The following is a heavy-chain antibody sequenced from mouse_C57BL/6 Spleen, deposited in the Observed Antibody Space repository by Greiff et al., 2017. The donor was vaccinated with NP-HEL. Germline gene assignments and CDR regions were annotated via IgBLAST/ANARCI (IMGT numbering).Heavy chain of an antibody. CDR3: ARSPRDGYYAMDY. D-gene: IGHD3-1*01. Sequence: VQLQQSGPELVKPGASVKIPCKASGYTFTDYNMDWVKQSHGKSLEWIGDINPNNGGTIYNQKFKGKATLTVDKSSSTAYMELCSLTSEDTAVYYCARSPRDGYYAMDYWGQGTSVTVSS. CDR2: INPNNGGT. V-gene: IGHV1-18*01. CDR1: GYTFTDYN. J-gene: IGHJ4*01.